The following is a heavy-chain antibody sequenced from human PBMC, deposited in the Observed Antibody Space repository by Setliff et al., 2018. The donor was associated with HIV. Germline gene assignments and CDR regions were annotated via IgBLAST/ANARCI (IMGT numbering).Heavy chain of an antibody. Sequence: GGSLRLSCSDSGFIFSSYAMHWVRQAPGKGLVWASRINSDGSSISCADSVKGRFTISRDNAKNTLYLQMNSLRGEDTAVYYCARLMYSSGPGSFDYWGQGTLVTVSS. V-gene: IGHV3-74*01. CDR3: ARLMYSSGPGSFDY. CDR2: INSDGSSI. CDR1: GFIFSSYA. D-gene: IGHD6-19*01. J-gene: IGHJ4*02.